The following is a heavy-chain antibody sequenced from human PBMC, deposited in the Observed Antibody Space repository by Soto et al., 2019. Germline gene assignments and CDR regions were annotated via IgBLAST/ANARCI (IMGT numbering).Heavy chain of an antibody. D-gene: IGHD4-17*01. V-gene: IGHV4-30-2*01. CDR3: ARGTTTVTTFDY. Sequence: PSETLSLTCAVSGGSISSGGYSWSWIRQPPGKGLEWIGYIYNSGSTYYNPSLKSRVTISVDRSKNQLSLKLSSVTAADTAVYYCARGTTTVTTFDYWGQGTLVTAPQ. CDR2: IYNSGST. CDR1: GGSISSGGYS. J-gene: IGHJ4*02.